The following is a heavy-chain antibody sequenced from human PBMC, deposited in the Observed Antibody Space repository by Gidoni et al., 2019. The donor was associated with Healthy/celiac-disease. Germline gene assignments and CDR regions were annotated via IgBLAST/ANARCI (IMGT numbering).Heavy chain of an antibody. Sequence: QVQLVQSGAEVKKPGSSVKVSCKASGGTFSSYAISWVRQAPGQGLEWMGGIIPIFGTANYAQKFQGRVTITADESTSTAYMELSSLRSEDTAVYYCASMLGAAYCGGDCPLRSNHNWFDPWGQGTLVTVSS. D-gene: IGHD2-21*02. CDR1: GGTFSSYA. CDR3: ASMLGAAYCGGDCPLRSNHNWFDP. V-gene: IGHV1-69*01. J-gene: IGHJ5*02. CDR2: IIPIFGTA.